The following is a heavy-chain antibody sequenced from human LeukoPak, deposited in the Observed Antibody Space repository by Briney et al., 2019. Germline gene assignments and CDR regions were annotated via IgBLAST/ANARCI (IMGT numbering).Heavy chain of an antibody. J-gene: IGHJ4*02. D-gene: IGHD7-27*01. CDR2: ISRSGSTI. V-gene: IGHV3-48*04. CDR1: GFTFSNYS. Sequence: PGGSLRLSCAASGFTFSNYSMNWVRQAPGKGLQWVSYISRSGSTIYYADSVKGRFTISRDNAKNSLYLQMNSLRAEDTAVYYCARRGDWGGYWGQGTLVTVSS. CDR3: ARRGDWGGY.